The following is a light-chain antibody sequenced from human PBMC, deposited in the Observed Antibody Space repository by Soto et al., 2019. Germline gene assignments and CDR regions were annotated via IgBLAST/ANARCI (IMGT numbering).Light chain of an antibody. V-gene: IGKV1-27*01. Sequence: DIEMTQSPSSLSASVGDRVTITCRASQGISNYLAWYQQKPGKVPTLLIYAASTLQSGVPSRFSGSGSGTDFTLTINSLQPEDVATYYCQQANSFSWTFGQGTKVEIK. CDR1: QGISNY. J-gene: IGKJ1*01. CDR3: QQANSFSWT. CDR2: AAS.